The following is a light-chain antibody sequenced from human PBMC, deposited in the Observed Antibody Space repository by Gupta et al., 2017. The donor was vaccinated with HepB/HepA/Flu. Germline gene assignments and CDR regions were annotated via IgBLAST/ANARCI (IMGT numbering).Light chain of an antibody. Sequence: HSAMTQPASGSGPPGRSITISCTGTSSDVGSYNLVSWYQQHPGQAPKLMMYEVSKRPSGVSNRFSGSKSGNTGSLTXSXLQAGDXADYYCCSEAGSSTVGFGGGTKLTV. V-gene: IGLV2-23*02. CDR2: EVS. CDR1: SSDVGSYNL. CDR3: CSEAGSSTVG. J-gene: IGLJ2*01.